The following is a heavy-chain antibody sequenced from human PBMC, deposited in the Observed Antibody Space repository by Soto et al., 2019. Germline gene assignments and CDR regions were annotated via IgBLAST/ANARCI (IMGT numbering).Heavy chain of an antibody. D-gene: IGHD6-19*01. CDR2: IYHSGST. CDR1: GGSISSGGYS. CDR3: ARAGGLGAVAVDF. V-gene: IGHV4-30-2*01. J-gene: IGHJ4*02. Sequence: QLQLQESGSGLVKPSQTLSLTCAVSGGSISSGGYSWSWIRQPPGKGLEWIGYIYHSGSTYYNPSIKSRVTISVDRSKNQFSLELSSVTAADTAVYYCARAGGLGAVAVDFWGQGTLVTVSS.